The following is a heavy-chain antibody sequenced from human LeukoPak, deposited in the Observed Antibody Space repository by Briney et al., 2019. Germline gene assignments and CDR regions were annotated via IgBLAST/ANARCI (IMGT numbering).Heavy chain of an antibody. J-gene: IGHJ6*02. CDR1: GFTFSNYW. CDR3: ARDLIYYDSSGYVYYYYGMDV. D-gene: IGHD3-22*01. CDR2: ISTDGSNT. V-gene: IGHV3-74*01. Sequence: GGSLRLSCAASGFTFSNYWMHWVRQAPGMGLMWVSRISTDGSNTNYADSVKGRFTISRDNAKNSLYLQMNSLRAGDTAVYYCARDLIYYDSSGYVYYYYGMDVWGQGTTVTVSS.